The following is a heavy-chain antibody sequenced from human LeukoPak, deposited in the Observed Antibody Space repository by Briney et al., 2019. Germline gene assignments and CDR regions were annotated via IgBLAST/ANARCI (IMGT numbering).Heavy chain of an antibody. J-gene: IGHJ4*02. CDR2: INSDGTYT. V-gene: IGHV3-74*01. CDR3: ARDLSHTFDY. Sequence: PGGSLRLSCAASGFAFSSSWVLWVRQAPGKGLVWVSHINSDGTYTNYADSVKGRFTISRDNAKNTLYLQMNSLRAEDTAVYYCARDLSHTFDYWGQGTLVTVSS. CDR1: GFAFSSSW.